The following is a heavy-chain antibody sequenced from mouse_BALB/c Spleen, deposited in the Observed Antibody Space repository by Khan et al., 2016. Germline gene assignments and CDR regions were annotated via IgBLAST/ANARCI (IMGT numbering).Heavy chain of an antibody. V-gene: IGHV4-1*02. J-gene: IGHJ4*01. CDR1: GFDFSRYW. CDR2: INPDSSKI. D-gene: IGHD1-1*01. Sequence: EVKLLESGGGLVQPGGSLKLSCAASGFDFSRYWMSWVRQAPGKGLEWIGEINPDSSKINYTPSLKDKFIISRDNAKNTPYLQMSKVRSEDTALYYCARRGYYFSMDNWGQGTSVTVSS. CDR3: ARRGYYFSMDN.